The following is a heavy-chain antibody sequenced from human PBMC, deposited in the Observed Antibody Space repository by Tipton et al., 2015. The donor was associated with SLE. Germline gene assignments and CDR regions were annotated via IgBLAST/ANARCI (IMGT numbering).Heavy chain of an antibody. CDR1: GGSFSGYY. V-gene: IGHV4-34*01. J-gene: IGHJ3*02. CDR2: INHSGST. CDR3: AKDLSAFDI. Sequence: TLSLTCAVYGGSFSGYYWSWIRQPPGKGLEWIGEINHSGSTNYNPSLKSRVTISVDTSKNQFSLKLSSVTAADTAVYYCAKDLSAFDIGGQGTLLTVSS.